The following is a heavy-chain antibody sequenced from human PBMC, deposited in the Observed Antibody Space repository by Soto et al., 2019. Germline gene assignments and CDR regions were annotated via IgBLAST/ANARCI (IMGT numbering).Heavy chain of an antibody. CDR1: GYSFTSYW. CDR2: IYPGDSDT. CDR3: ARHALPRVRDDAFDI. J-gene: IGHJ3*02. D-gene: IGHD1-1*01. V-gene: IGHV5-51*01. Sequence: GESLKISCKGSGYSFTSYWIGWVRQMPGKGLEWMGIIYPGDSDTRYSPSFQGQVTISADKSISTAYLQWSSLKASDTAMYYCARHALPRVRDDAFDIWGQGTMVTV.